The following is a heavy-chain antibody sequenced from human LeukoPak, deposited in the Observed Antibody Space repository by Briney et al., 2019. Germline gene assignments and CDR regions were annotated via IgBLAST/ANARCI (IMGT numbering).Heavy chain of an antibody. D-gene: IGHD3-22*01. V-gene: IGHV1-3*01. Sequence: ASVKDSCKASGYTLTSYAMHWVRQAPGQRLEWMGWINAGNGNTKYSQKFQGRVTITRDTSASTAYMELSSLRSEDTAVYYCARPDSSGYYPYWGQGTLVTVSS. CDR3: ARPDSSGYYPY. CDR2: INAGNGNT. CDR1: GYTLTSYA. J-gene: IGHJ4*02.